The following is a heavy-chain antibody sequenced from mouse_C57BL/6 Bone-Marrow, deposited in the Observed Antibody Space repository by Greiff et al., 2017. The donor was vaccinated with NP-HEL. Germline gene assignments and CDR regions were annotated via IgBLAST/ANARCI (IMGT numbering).Heavy chain of an antibody. D-gene: IGHD1-1*01. V-gene: IGHV14-2*01. CDR2: IDPEDGET. Sequence: EVQVVESGAELVKPGASVKLSCTASGFNIKDYYMHWVKQRTEQGLEWIGRIDPEDGETKYAPKFQGKATITADTSSNTAYLQLSSLTSEDTAVYYCASITTVVDRNFDVWGTGTTVTVSS. CDR1: GFNIKDYY. CDR3: ASITTVVDRNFDV. J-gene: IGHJ1*03.